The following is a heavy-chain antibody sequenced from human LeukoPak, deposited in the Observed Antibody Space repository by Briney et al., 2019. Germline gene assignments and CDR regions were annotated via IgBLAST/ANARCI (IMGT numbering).Heavy chain of an antibody. CDR2: IRYDGSNK. CDR1: GFTFSSYG. Sequence: GGSLRLSCAASGFTFSSYGMHWVRQAPGKGLEWVAFIRYDGSNKYYADSVKGRFTISRDNSKNTLYLQMNSLRAEDTAVYYCAKEEYYYDSSGYFAGFDPWGQGTLVTVSS. J-gene: IGHJ5*02. D-gene: IGHD3-22*01. V-gene: IGHV3-30*02. CDR3: AKEEYYYDSSGYFAGFDP.